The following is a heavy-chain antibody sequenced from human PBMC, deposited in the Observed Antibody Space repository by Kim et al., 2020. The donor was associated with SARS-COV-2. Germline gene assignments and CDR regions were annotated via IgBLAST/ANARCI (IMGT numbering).Heavy chain of an antibody. CDR2: IYGSGST. J-gene: IGHJ6*02. Sequence: SETLSLTCTVSGGSISSANYYWSWIRQPAGKGLEWIGRIYGSGSTNYNPSLKSRVIISVDTSKNQFSLKLSSVTAADTALYYCARFQYDNSGYYHPVSGTDVWGQGTTVTVSS. D-gene: IGHD3-22*01. CDR1: GGSISSANYY. CDR3: ARFQYDNSGYYHPVSGTDV. V-gene: IGHV4-61*02.